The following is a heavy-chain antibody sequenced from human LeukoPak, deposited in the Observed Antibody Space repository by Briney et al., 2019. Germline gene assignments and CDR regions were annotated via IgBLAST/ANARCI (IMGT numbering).Heavy chain of an antibody. Sequence: GRSLRLSCAASGFTFSNYAMHWVRQAPGKGLEWVANIKQDGSEKYYVDSVKGRFTISRDNAKNSLYLQMNSLRAEDTAVYYCARVQSVGATDWFDPWGQGTLVTVSS. D-gene: IGHD1-26*01. J-gene: IGHJ5*02. CDR2: IKQDGSEK. CDR1: GFTFSNYA. V-gene: IGHV3-7*01. CDR3: ARVQSVGATDWFDP.